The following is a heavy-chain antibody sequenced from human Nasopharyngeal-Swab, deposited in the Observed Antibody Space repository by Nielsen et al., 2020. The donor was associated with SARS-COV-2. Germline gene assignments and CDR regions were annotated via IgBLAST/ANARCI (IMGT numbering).Heavy chain of an antibody. J-gene: IGHJ6*03. Sequence: VRQMPGKGLEWIGEVSQGGGTNYNPSLKNRVTISVATSKNQFSLKLSSVTAAETAVYYCARGGAGVVPSPVLGLEPYYSYYYMDVWGKGTTVTVSS. CDR3: ARGGAGVVPSPVLGLEPYYSYYYMDV. D-gene: IGHD2-2*01. CDR2: VSQGGGT. V-gene: IGHV4-34*01.